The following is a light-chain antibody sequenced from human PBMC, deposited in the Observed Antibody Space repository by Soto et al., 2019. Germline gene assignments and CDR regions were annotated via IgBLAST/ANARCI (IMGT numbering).Light chain of an antibody. CDR1: QSISSY. J-gene: IGKJ2*01. CDR3: QLYGSSPLYT. V-gene: IGKV1-39*01. CDR2: AAS. Sequence: DIQMTQSPSSLSASVGDRVTITCRASQSISSYLNWYQQKPGKAPKLLIYAASSLQSGVPSRFSGSGSGTDFTLTISSLQPEDFAVYYCQLYGSSPLYTFGQGTKLDNK.